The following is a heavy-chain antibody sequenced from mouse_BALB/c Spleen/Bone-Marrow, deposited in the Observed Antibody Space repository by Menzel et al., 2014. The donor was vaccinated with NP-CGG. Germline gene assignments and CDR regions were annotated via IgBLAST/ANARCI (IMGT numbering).Heavy chain of an antibody. J-gene: IGHJ2*01. D-gene: IGHD2-4*01. V-gene: IGHV5-6*01. CDR1: GFTFSSYG. CDR3: ARQAYYDYDGCFDY. Sequence: DVHLVESGGDLVKPGGSLKLSCAAPGFTFSSYGMSWVRQTPDKRLEWVATISSGGSYTYYPDSVNGRFPISRDNAKNTLYLQRSSLKPEDTAMYYCARQAYYDYDGCFDYWGKGTTLTVSS. CDR2: ISSGGSYT.